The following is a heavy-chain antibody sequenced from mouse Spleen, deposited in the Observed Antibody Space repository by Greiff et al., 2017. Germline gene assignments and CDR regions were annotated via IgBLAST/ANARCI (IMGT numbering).Heavy chain of an antibody. D-gene: IGHD1-2*01. CDR2: INPYNGGT. J-gene: IGHJ2*01. CDR1: GYTFTDYY. CDR3: ARFILHYYGFRSYFDY. Sequence: EVQLQQSGPALVKPGASVKMSCKASGYTFTDYYMNGVKQSHGKSLEWIGVINPYNGGTSYNQKFKGKATLTVDKSSSTAYMELNSLTSEDSAVYYCARFILHYYGFRSYFDYWGQGTTLTVSS. V-gene: IGHV1-19*01.